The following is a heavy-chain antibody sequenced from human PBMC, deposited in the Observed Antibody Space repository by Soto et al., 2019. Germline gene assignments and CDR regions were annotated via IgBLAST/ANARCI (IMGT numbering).Heavy chain of an antibody. V-gene: IGHV4-31*03. Sequence: QVQLQESGPGLVKPSQTLSLTCTVSGGSVSGGVYYWNWIRQHPEKGLEWIGYIYYSGSTYYNPSLRSRFTIAADTSKNQFSLKLSSVTVADTAVYYCARSSVAGAGYFQHWGQGTQVIVSS. CDR1: GGSVSGGVYY. J-gene: IGHJ1*01. D-gene: IGHD6-19*01. CDR3: ARSSVAGAGYFQH. CDR2: IYYSGST.